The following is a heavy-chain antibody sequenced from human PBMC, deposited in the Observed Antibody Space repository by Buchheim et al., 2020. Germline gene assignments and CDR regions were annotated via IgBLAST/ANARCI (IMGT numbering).Heavy chain of an antibody. J-gene: IGHJ4*02. D-gene: IGHD3-22*01. Sequence: EVQLVESGGGLVQPGGSLRLSCAASGFTFSSYNMNWVRQAPGKGLEWVSYISSSSSTIYYADSVKGRFTISRDNAKNSLYLQMNSLRAEDTAVYYCARGEGITYYYDSSGLDYWGQGTL. CDR3: ARGEGITYYYDSSGLDY. CDR2: ISSSSSTI. CDR1: GFTFSSYN. V-gene: IGHV3-48*04.